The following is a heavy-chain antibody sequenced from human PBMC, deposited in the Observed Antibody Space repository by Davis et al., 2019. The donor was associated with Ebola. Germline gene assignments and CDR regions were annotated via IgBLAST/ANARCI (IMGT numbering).Heavy chain of an antibody. CDR2: TYYNSKWYN. CDR3: GRGWFRGNMDV. D-gene: IGHD3-10*01. Sequence: PSETLSLTCAISGDTVTSNSGGWNWIRQSPSRGLEWLGRTYYNSKWYNDYAPSVKSRIIINPDTSKNQFSLQLSTVTACDTAQYYWGRGWFRGNMDVWGEGTTVTVSS. J-gene: IGHJ6*04. CDR1: GDTVTSNSGG. V-gene: IGHV6-1*01.